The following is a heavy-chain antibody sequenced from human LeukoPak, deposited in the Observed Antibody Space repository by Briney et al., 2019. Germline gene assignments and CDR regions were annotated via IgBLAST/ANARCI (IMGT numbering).Heavy chain of an antibody. CDR1: GFRFSSYA. J-gene: IGHJ3*02. V-gene: IGHV3-23*01. Sequence: GGSLRLSCAASGFRFSSYAMSWVRQAPGKGLEWVSGISGSGGSTYYADSVKGRFTISRDNSQNTLYVQMNSLRAEDTAVYYCAKPYSSGYDAFDIWGQGTMVTVSS. D-gene: IGHD6-19*01. CDR2: ISGSGGST. CDR3: AKPYSSGYDAFDI.